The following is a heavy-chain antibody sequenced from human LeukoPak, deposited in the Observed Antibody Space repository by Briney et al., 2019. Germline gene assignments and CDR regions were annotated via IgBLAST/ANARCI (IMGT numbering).Heavy chain of an antibody. J-gene: IGHJ4*02. CDR3: ARVNRYNYDSSGPLSYFDY. D-gene: IGHD3-22*01. CDR2: IIPIFGTA. Sequence: SVKVSCKASGGTFSSYAISWVRQAPGQGLEWMGGIIPIFGTANYAQKFQGRVTITTDESTSTAYMELSSLRSEDTAVYYCARVNRYNYDSSGPLSYFDYWGQGTLVTVSS. V-gene: IGHV1-69*05. CDR1: GGTFSSYA.